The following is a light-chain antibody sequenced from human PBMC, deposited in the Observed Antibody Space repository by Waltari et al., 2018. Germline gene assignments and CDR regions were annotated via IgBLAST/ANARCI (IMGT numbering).Light chain of an antibody. Sequence: QSALTQPASVSGSPGQSITISCTGTSSDVGGYNYASCYQQHPGKAHKLMIYEVSNRPSGVSNRFSGSKSGNTASLTISGLQAEDEADYYCSSYTSSSTYVFGTGTKVTVL. V-gene: IGLV2-14*01. CDR3: SSYTSSSTYV. CDR1: SSDVGGYNY. CDR2: EVS. J-gene: IGLJ1*01.